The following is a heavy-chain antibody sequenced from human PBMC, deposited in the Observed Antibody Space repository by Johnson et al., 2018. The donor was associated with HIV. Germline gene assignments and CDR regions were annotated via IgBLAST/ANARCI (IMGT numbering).Heavy chain of an antibody. Sequence: QVQLVESGGGWVKPGGSLRLSCAASGFTFSDYYMSWIRQAPGKGLEWVAFITINGGIKYYAASVQARFTISRDNSKNTLYLQMNSLRAEDTALYYGALDFVACGECTTFDIWGQGTMVTVSS. J-gene: IGHJ3*02. CDR1: GFTFSDYY. CDR2: ITINGGIK. CDR3: ALDFVACGECTTFDI. D-gene: IGHD3-10*01. V-gene: IGHV3-11*01.